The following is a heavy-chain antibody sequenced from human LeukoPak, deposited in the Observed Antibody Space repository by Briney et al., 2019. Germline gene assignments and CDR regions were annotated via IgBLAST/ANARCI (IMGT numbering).Heavy chain of an antibody. J-gene: IGHJ6*02. Sequence: PSETLSLTCAVYGGSFSGYYWSWIRQPPGKGLEWIGYIYYSGSTNYNPSLKSRVIISVDTSKNQFSLKLSSVTAADTAVYYCARVPWGPYYYYGMDVWGQGTTVTVSS. D-gene: IGHD1-26*01. CDR1: GGSFSGYY. V-gene: IGHV4-59*01. CDR3: ARVPWGPYYYYGMDV. CDR2: IYYSGST.